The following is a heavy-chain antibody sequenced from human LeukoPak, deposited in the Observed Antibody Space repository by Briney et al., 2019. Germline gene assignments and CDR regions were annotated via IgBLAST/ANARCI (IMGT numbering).Heavy chain of an antibody. Sequence: WGSLRLSCATSGFTFSSYDMHWVRQAPGKGLEWVAVISYDGSDKTYGDSVKGRLTISRENSKNTVYLQMNSLRAEDTAVYYCAKNDYGDYVHWGQGTLVTVSS. CDR1: GFTFSSYD. CDR3: AKNDYGDYVH. CDR2: ISYDGSDK. D-gene: IGHD4-17*01. V-gene: IGHV3-30*18. J-gene: IGHJ4*02.